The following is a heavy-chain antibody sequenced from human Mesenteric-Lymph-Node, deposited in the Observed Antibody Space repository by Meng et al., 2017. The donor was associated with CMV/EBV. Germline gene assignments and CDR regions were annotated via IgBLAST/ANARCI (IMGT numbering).Heavy chain of an antibody. Sequence: GESLKISCAASGFSFSDYEINWVRQAPGKGLEWISCITTSGSTTYYADSVKGRFTISRDNTENSLYLQMDSLRVEDTAVYYCTRFAGYYYLYGLDVWGQGTTVTVSS. J-gene: IGHJ6*02. CDR2: ITTSGSTT. V-gene: IGHV3-48*03. D-gene: IGHD1-14*01. CDR3: TRFAGYYYLYGLDV. CDR1: GFSFSDYE.